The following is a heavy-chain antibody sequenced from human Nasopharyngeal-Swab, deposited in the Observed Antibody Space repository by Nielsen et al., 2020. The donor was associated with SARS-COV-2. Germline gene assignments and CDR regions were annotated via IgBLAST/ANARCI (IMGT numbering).Heavy chain of an antibody. CDR1: GFTFSSYA. J-gene: IGHJ4*02. Sequence: GASLKISCAASGFTFSSYAMHWVRQAPGKGLEWVSSISSSSSYIYYADSVKGRFTISRDNAKNSLYLQMNSLRAEDTAVYYCARALPDTYCGGDCYYNWGQGTLVTVSS. CDR2: ISSSSSYI. D-gene: IGHD2-21*02. CDR3: ARALPDTYCGGDCYYN. V-gene: IGHV3-21*01.